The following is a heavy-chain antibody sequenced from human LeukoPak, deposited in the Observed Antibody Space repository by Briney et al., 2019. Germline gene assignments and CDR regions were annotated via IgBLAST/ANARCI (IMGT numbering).Heavy chain of an antibody. D-gene: IGHD3-3*01. Sequence: PGRSLRLSCAASGFTFSSYAMHWVRQAPGKGLEWVAVISYDGSNKYYADSVKGRFTISRDNSKNTLYLQMNSLRAEDTAVYYCARDLLEWFSNYYYGMDVWGQGTTVTVSS. CDR1: GFTFSSYA. J-gene: IGHJ6*02. CDR3: ARDLLEWFSNYYYGMDV. CDR2: ISYDGSNK. V-gene: IGHV3-30*04.